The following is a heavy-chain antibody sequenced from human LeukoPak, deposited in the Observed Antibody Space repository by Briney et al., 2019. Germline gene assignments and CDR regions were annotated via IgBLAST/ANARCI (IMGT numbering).Heavy chain of an antibody. V-gene: IGHV4-39*01. Sequence: SETLSLTCTVSGGSISSSSYYRGWIRQPPGKGLEWIGSIYYSGSTYYNPSLKSRVTISVDTSQNQFSLKLSSVTAADTAVYYCARLPRRDGYNMYYFDYWGQGTLVTVSS. J-gene: IGHJ4*02. CDR3: ARLPRRDGYNMYYFDY. CDR2: IYYSGST. D-gene: IGHD5-24*01. CDR1: GGSISSSSYY.